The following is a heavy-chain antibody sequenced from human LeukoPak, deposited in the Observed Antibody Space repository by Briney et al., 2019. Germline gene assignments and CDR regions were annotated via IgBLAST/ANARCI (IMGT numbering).Heavy chain of an antibody. CDR1: GFTVSSNY. V-gene: IGHV3-53*01. J-gene: IGHJ3*02. D-gene: IGHD2-15*01. CDR3: ASFAYCSGGSCYKNYAFDI. CDR2: IYSGGST. Sequence: GGSLRLSCAASGFTVSSNYMSWVRQAPGKGLEWVSIIYSGGSTFYADSVKGRFTISRGNSKNTLYLQMNSLRAEDTAVYYCASFAYCSGGSCYKNYAFDIWGQGTMVTVSS.